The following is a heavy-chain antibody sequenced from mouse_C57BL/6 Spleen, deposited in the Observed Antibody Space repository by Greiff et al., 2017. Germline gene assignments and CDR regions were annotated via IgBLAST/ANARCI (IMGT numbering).Heavy chain of an antibody. CDR2: IYPGDGDT. V-gene: IGHV1-80*01. D-gene: IGHD1-1*01. J-gene: IGHJ2*01. CDR1: GYAFSSYW. Sequence: QVQLQQSGAELVKPGASVMISCKASGYAFSSYWMNWVKQRPGKGLEWIGQIYPGDGDTNYNGKFKGKATLTADKSSSTAYMQLSSLTSEDSAVYFCARPDYYGSSGYYFDYWGQGTTLTVSS. CDR3: ARPDYYGSSGYYFDY.